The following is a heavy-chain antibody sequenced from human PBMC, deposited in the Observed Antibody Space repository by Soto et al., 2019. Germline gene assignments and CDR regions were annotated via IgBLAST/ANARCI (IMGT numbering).Heavy chain of an antibody. V-gene: IGHV3-33*01. Sequence: PGGSLRLSCAASGFTFSSYGMHWVRQAPGKGLEWVAVIWYDGSNKYYADSVKGRFTISRDNSKNTLYLQMNSLRAEDTAVYYCARGGHSSGYYYDYWGQGTLVTVS. CDR1: GFTFSSYG. J-gene: IGHJ4*02. CDR2: IWYDGSNK. D-gene: IGHD3-22*01. CDR3: ARGGHSSGYYYDY.